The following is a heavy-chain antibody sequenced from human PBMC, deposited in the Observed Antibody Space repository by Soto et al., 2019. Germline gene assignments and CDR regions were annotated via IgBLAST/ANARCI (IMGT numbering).Heavy chain of an antibody. J-gene: IGHJ4*02. V-gene: IGHV4-39*02. Sequence: QLQLQESGPGLVKPSETLSLTCTVSGGSISSSSYYWGWIRQPPGKGLEWIGSIYYSGSTYYNPSLKSRVPTSVDPASNHFSLKLSSVTAADTAVYYWAGDGPIGDFWSGYYSDFDYWGQGTLVTVSS. D-gene: IGHD3-3*01. CDR2: IYYSGST. CDR3: AGDGPIGDFWSGYYSDFDY. CDR1: GGSISSSSYY.